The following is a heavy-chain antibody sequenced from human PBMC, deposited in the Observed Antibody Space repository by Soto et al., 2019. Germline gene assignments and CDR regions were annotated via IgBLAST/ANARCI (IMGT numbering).Heavy chain of an antibody. V-gene: IGHV4-31*03. CDR1: GGSISSGGYY. D-gene: IGHD3-10*01. CDR3: ARVLAYYYGSELWYFDY. J-gene: IGHJ4*02. CDR2: IYYSGST. Sequence: QVHLQESGPGLVKPSQTLSLTCTVSGGSISSGGYYWSWIRQHPGKGLEWIGYIYYSGSTYDNPCFEGRVTKSVDTSKDQFSLKLSCVTAADTAVYYCARVLAYYYGSELWYFDYWGQGTLVTVSS.